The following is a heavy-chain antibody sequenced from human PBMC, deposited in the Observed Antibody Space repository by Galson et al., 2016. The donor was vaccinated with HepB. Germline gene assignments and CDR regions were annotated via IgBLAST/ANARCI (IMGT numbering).Heavy chain of an antibody. CDR2: MNPGKGTT. V-gene: IGHV1-3*01. Sequence: SVKVSCKASRYTFIHYDVYWVRQAPGQRLEWMGWMNPGKGTTRTAPRLQDRVTITSDTSASTVYMKLSSLRSEDTAVYYCARGGGALTIVASGALSHWGQGTLVTVSS. D-gene: IGHD4/OR15-4a*01. CDR1: RYTFIHYD. J-gene: IGHJ4*02. CDR3: ARGGGALTIVASGALSH.